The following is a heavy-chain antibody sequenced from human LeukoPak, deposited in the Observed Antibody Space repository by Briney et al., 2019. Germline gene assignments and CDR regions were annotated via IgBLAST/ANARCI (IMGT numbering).Heavy chain of an antibody. D-gene: IGHD3-16*01. CDR2: IYYTKTT. Sequence: PSETLSLTCSVSGDSFSSGGFYWGWIRQHPGKDLEWLGYIYYTKTTYYNPSLKSRVSMSLDTSKCQFSLRLTSMSAADTAVYYCARGSYAYYGAIDHWGQGTLVTVSS. V-gene: IGHV4-31*03. CDR1: GDSFSSGGFY. CDR3: ARGSYAYYGAIDH. J-gene: IGHJ4*02.